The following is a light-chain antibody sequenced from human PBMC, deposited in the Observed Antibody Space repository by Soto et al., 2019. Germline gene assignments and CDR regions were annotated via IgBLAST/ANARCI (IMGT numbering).Light chain of an antibody. CDR3: QQANSFPYT. V-gene: IGKV1-12*01. J-gene: IGKJ2*01. Sequence: DIQMTQSPSSVSASVGDRVTITCRASQGINNLLAWYQQKPGKAPKLLIYAASTLQSGVPSRFNGSGSSTDFTLTITNLQPEDFATYHCQQANSFPYTFGQGTRLDIK. CDR1: QGINNL. CDR2: AAS.